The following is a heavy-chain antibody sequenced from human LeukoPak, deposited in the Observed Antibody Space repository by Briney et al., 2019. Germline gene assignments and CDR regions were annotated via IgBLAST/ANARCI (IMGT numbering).Heavy chain of an antibody. CDR1: GGSISSYY. V-gene: IGHV4-59*08. CDR2: IYYSGST. J-gene: IGHJ4*02. CDR3: ARHPDYGDYLFDY. D-gene: IGHD4-17*01. Sequence: SETLSLTCSVSGGSISSYYWSWVRQPPGKGLEWIGYIYYSGSTNYNPSLKSRVTMSVDTSKNQFSLKLSSVTAADTAVYYCARHPDYGDYLFDYWGQGTLVTVSS.